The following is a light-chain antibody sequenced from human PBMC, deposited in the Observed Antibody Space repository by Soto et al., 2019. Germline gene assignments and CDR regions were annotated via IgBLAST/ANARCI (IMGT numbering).Light chain of an antibody. J-gene: IGKJ4*01. CDR1: QGISSY. V-gene: IGKV1-9*01. Sequence: DIQLTQSPSFLSASVGDRVTITCRASQGISSYLAWYQQKPGKAPKLLIYLASTLQSGVPSRFSGSRSGTEFTLTISSLQPEDFATYYCQQLNTYPLTFGGGTKVEIK. CDR3: QQLNTYPLT. CDR2: LAS.